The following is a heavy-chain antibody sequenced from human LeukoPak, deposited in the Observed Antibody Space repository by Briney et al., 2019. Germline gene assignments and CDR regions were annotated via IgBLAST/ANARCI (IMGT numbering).Heavy chain of an antibody. CDR3: AKDISGSWSIDY. CDR1: GFTFSSHA. Sequence: GGSLRLSCAASGFTFSSHAMSWVRQAPGKGLEWVSNISGSGGNTYYIDSVRGRFTISRDNSKNTLYLQMNSLRAEDTAVYYCAKDISGSWSIDYWGLGTLVTVSS. CDR2: ISGSGGNT. D-gene: IGHD6-13*01. V-gene: IGHV3-23*01. J-gene: IGHJ4*02.